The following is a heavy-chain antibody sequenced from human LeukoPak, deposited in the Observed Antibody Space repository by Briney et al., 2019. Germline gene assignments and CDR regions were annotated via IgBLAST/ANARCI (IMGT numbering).Heavy chain of an antibody. D-gene: IGHD5-18*01. J-gene: IGHJ6*03. CDR1: GFNFDDYA. CDR3: ARDQWLQSDYYMDV. V-gene: IGHV3-9*01. Sequence: GGSLRLSCVASGFNFDDYAMHWVRQVPGKGLECVSGISWNSRTIDYADSVKGRFTISRDNAKNSLYLQMNSLRAEDTAVYYCARDQWLQSDYYMDVWGKGTTVTVSS. CDR2: ISWNSRTI.